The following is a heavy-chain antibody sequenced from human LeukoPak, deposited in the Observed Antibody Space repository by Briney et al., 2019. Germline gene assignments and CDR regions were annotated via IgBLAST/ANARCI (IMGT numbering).Heavy chain of an antibody. CDR2: LSGGGGNT. D-gene: IGHD1-26*01. CDR3: AKLPSA. CDR1: GFTFSSYA. V-gene: IGHV3-23*01. J-gene: IGHJ5*02. Sequence: GGSLGLSCAASGFTFSSYAMTWVRQAPGKGLEWVSALSGGGGNTYYADSVKGRFTISRDNSKNTLFLQINSLRAEDTAVYYCAKLPSAWGQGTLVTVSS.